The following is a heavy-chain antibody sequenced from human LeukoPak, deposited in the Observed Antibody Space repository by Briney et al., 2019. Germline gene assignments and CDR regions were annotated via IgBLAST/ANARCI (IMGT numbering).Heavy chain of an antibody. CDR1: GFTFSSYS. D-gene: IGHD2-2*01. CDR2: ISSSSSYI. J-gene: IGHJ3*02. Sequence: GGSLRLSCAASGFTFSSYSMNWVRQAPGKGLEWVSSISSSSSYIYYADSVKGRFTISRDNAKNSLYLQMNSLRAEDTAVYYCARDGPSDCSSTSCLYHDAFDIWGQGTMVTFSS. V-gene: IGHV3-21*01. CDR3: ARDGPSDCSSTSCLYHDAFDI.